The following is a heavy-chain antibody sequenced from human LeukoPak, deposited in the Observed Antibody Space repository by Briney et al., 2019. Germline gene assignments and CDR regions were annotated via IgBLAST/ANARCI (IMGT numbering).Heavy chain of an antibody. CDR1: GFTFREYY. Sequence: GGSLRLSCAASGFTFREYYMSWIRQAPGKGLEWVSDISSSGSTIYYADSVKGRFTISRDNAKNSLYLQMNSLRAEDTAVYYCARAVPAHFPQKYFQHWGQGTLVTVSS. CDR3: ARAVPAHFPQKYFQH. V-gene: IGHV3-11*01. D-gene: IGHD3-3*02. J-gene: IGHJ1*01. CDR2: ISSSGSTI.